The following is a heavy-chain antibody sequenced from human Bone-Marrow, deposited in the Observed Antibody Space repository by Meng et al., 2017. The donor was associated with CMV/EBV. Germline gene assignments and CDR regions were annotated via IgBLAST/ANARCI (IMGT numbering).Heavy chain of an antibody. Sequence: SYAMSWVRQAPGKGLEWVSAISGSGGSTYYADSVKGRFTISRDNSKNTLYLQMNSLRAEDTAVYYCAKPQFYYYDSSGYYCVGPFDPWGQGTLVTVSS. D-gene: IGHD3-22*01. CDR3: AKPQFYYYDSSGYYCVGPFDP. CDR1: SYA. J-gene: IGHJ5*02. V-gene: IGHV3-23*01. CDR2: ISGSGGST.